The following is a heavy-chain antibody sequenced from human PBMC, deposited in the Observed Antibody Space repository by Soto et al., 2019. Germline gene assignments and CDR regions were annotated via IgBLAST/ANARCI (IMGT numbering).Heavy chain of an antibody. CDR3: ASTYDQTPAVEDY. CDR2: IIPILGIA. J-gene: IGHJ4*02. CDR1: GGTFSSYT. Sequence: QVQLVQSGAEVKKPGSSVKVSCKASGGTFSSYTISWVRQAPGQGLEWMGRIIPILGIANYAQKFQGRVTITADKSTSTAYMELSSLRSEDTAVYYCASTYDQTPAVEDYWGQGTLVTVSS. D-gene: IGHD1-1*01. V-gene: IGHV1-69*02.